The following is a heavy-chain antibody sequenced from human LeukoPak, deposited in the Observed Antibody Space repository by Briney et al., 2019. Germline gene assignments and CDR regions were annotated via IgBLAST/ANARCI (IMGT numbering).Heavy chain of an antibody. Sequence: GRSLRLSCAASGFTFSTYAMHWVRQAPGKGLEWVAVISYDGSNKYYADSVKGRFTSSRDNSKNTLYLQMNSLSAEDTALYYCARGHNWNDGRFYFYAIDVWGQGTTVTVSS. J-gene: IGHJ6*02. D-gene: IGHD1-20*01. V-gene: IGHV3-30-3*01. CDR1: GFTFSTYA. CDR3: ARGHNWNDGRFYFYAIDV. CDR2: ISYDGSNK.